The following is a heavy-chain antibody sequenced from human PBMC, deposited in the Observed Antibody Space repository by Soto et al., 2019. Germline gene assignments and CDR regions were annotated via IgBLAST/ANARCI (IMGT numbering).Heavy chain of an antibody. J-gene: IGHJ4*02. CDR2: ISYSGST. D-gene: IGHD6-6*01. Sequence: QVQLQESGPGLVKPSETLSLTCTVSGGSITSAYWSWIRQPPGKGLECIGYISYSGSTNYNPSLKSRVTMSVDTSRNQFSLDLSSVTAADTAVYYXXXXXXXXXPSIFGYWGQGTLVTVSS. CDR3: XXXXXXXXPSIFGY. CDR1: GGSITSAY. V-gene: IGHV4-59*01.